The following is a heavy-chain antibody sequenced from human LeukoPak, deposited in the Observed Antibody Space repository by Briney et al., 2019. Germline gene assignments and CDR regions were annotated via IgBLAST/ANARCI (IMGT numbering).Heavy chain of an antibody. D-gene: IGHD1-7*01. CDR3: ARGQWNYAFDY. CDR1: GCTFTSYD. V-gene: IGHV1-18*01. Sequence: GASVKVSCKASGCTFTSYDISWVRQAPGQGLEWMGWISGYNGNTHYAQKLQDRVTMTTDTSTSTAYMELRSLRSEDTAVYYCARGQWNYAFDYWGQGTLVTVSS. J-gene: IGHJ4*02. CDR2: ISGYNGNT.